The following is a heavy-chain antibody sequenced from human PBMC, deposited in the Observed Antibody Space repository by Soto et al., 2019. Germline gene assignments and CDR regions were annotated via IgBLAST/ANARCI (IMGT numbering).Heavy chain of an antibody. Sequence: QVQLVESGGGVVQPGRSLRLSCAASGFTFSSYAMNWVRQAPGKGLEWVAVISYDGSNKYYADSVKGRFTISRDNSKNTLYLQMNSLRAEDTAVYYCARRAGTGPLDYYYYYCMDVWGQGTTVTVSS. D-gene: IGHD3-10*01. CDR3: ARRAGTGPLDYYYYYCMDV. CDR2: ISYDGSNK. CDR1: GFTFSSYA. V-gene: IGHV3-30-3*01. J-gene: IGHJ6*02.